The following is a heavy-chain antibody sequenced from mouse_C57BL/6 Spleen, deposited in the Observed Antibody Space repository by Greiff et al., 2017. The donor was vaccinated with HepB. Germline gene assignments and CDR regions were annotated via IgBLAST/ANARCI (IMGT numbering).Heavy chain of an antibody. V-gene: IGHV1-18*01. Sequence: EVQLQQSGPELVKPGASVKIPCKASGSTFTDYNMDWVKQSHGKSLEWIGDINPNNGGTIYNQKFKGKATLTVDKSSSTAYMELRSLTSADTAVYYCARGGITGTYGNYFDYWGQGTTLTVSS. D-gene: IGHD4-1*01. CDR1: GSTFTDYN. CDR3: ARGGITGTYGNYFDY. J-gene: IGHJ2*01. CDR2: INPNNGGT.